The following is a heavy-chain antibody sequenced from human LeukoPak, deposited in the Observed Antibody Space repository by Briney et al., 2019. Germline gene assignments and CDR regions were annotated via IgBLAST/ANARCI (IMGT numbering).Heavy chain of an antibody. J-gene: IGHJ6*04. Sequence: GGSLRLSCAASGFTFTSFGMSWVRQAPGKGLEWVSAISGSGGSTYYADSVKGRFTISRDNAKNSLYLQMNSLRAEDTAVYYCAELGITMIGGVWGKGTTVTISS. D-gene: IGHD3-10*02. CDR2: ISGSGGST. CDR3: AELGITMIGGV. CDR1: GFTFTSFG. V-gene: IGHV3-23*01.